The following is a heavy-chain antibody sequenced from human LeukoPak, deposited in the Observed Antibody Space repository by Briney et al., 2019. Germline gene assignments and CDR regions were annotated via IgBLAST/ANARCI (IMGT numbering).Heavy chain of an antibody. J-gene: IGHJ4*02. V-gene: IGHV3-9*01. CDR1: GFTFDDYP. D-gene: IGHD3-22*01. Sequence: GRSLRLSCAASGFTFDDYPIHWVRPARGKGLERVSGISWNSGSIGYADSVKGRFTISRDNAKNSLYLQMNSLRAEDTALYYCAKGYLTITMIKGDYFDYWGQGTLVTVSS. CDR2: ISWNSGSI. CDR3: AKGYLTITMIKGDYFDY.